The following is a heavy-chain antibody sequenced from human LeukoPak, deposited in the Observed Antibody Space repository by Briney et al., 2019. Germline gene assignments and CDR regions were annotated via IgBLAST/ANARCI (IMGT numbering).Heavy chain of an antibody. CDR2: IYYSGST. J-gene: IGHJ4*02. CDR1: GGSISSYY. CDR3: ARVAVAGQVDY. D-gene: IGHD6-19*01. V-gene: IGHV4-59*01. Sequence: SETLSLTCTVSGGSISSYYWSWIRQPPGKGLEWIGYIYYSGSTNYNPSLKSRVTISVDTSKNQFSLKLTSVTAADTAVFYCARVAVAGQVDYWGQGTLVTVSS.